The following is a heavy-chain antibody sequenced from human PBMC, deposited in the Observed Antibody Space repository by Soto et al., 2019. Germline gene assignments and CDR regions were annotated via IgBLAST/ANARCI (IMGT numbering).Heavy chain of an antibody. Sequence: QVQLVESGGGMVQPGRSLRLSCAASGFTFSTNGMHWVRQAPGKGLEWVAVISYDGSNKYYADSVKGRLTISRDNSKNTLYLQMNSLRAEDTAVYYCAKDRVESGLGEVDYWGQGTLVTVSS. D-gene: IGHD3-16*01. V-gene: IGHV3-30*18. CDR2: ISYDGSNK. J-gene: IGHJ4*02. CDR1: GFTFSTNG. CDR3: AKDRVESGLGEVDY.